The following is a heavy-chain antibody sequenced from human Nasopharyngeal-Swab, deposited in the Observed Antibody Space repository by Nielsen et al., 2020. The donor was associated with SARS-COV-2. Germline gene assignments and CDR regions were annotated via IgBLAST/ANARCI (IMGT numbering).Heavy chain of an antibody. CDR3: AREYSSSWAYYYYGTDV. CDR2: ISSSGSTI. J-gene: IGHJ6*02. Sequence: GESLKISCAASGFTFSSYEMNWVRQAPGKGLEWVSYISSSGSTIYYADSVKGRFTISRDNAKNSLYLQMNSLRAEDTAVYYCAREYSSSWAYYYYGTDVWGQGTTVTVSS. D-gene: IGHD6-6*01. CDR1: GFTFSSYE. V-gene: IGHV3-48*03.